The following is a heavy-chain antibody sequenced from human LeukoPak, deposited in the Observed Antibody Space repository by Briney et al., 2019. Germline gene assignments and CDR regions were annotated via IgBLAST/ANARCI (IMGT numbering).Heavy chain of an antibody. Sequence: GESLKISCQASGYSFTSFWIAWVRQMPGKGLEWMGIIYPGDSDTKYSPSFQGQVTISADKSISTAYLQWSSLKAADTAMYYCARKAAGIDYWGQGTLVTVSS. D-gene: IGHD6-13*01. CDR3: ARKAAGIDY. J-gene: IGHJ4*02. V-gene: IGHV5-51*01. CDR1: GYSFTSFW. CDR2: IYPGDSDT.